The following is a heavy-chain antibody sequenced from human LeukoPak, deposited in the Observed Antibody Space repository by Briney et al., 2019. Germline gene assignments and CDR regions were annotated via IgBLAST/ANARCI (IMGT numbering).Heavy chain of an antibody. CDR2: ISASGGST. J-gene: IGHJ4*02. Sequence: GGSLRLSCAASGFTFSSYGIYWVRQPPGKGLQWVSAISASGGSTYYADSVKGRFTISRDNSKNTLYLQMNSLRAEDTAVYYCAKVGDVLRYFDWLFSFFDYWGQGTLVTVSS. D-gene: IGHD3-9*01. CDR3: AKVGDVLRYFDWLFSFFDY. CDR1: GFTFSSYG. V-gene: IGHV3-23*01.